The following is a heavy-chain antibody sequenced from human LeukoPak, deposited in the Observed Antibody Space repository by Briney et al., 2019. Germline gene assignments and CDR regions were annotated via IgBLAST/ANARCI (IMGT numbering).Heavy chain of an antibody. D-gene: IGHD5-18*01. J-gene: IGHJ5*02. CDR2: IREERGQE. Sequence: GGSLRLSCAASGFTFSSYAMSWVRQAPGKGLEWVANIREERGQEYYVDSVKGRFTISKNSAKNSLYLQMNTLRVEDTAMYYCASLDTAKQPLANHWGQGTLVTVSS. CDR3: ASLDTAKQPLANH. CDR1: GFTFSSYA. V-gene: IGHV3-7*03.